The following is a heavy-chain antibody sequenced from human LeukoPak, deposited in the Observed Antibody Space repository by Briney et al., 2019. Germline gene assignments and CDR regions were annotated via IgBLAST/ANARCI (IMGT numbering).Heavy chain of an antibody. D-gene: IGHD3-3*01. CDR2: IFYKGNT. J-gene: IGHJ6*03. V-gene: IGHV4-59*12. CDR1: RYDSISTYY. CDR3: ARETNDFWSGYPVGYCYYMDV. Sequence: SETLSLTRSVSRYDSISTYYWNWIRQPPGKGLGWCGKIFYKGNTNYNPSLESRVTMSVDTSKNEFSLKLNFVTAADTAVYYCARETNDFWSGYPVGYCYYMDVWGKGTTVTVSS.